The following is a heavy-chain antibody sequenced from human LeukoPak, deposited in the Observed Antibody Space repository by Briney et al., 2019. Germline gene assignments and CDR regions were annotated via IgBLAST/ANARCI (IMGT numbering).Heavy chain of an antibody. V-gene: IGHV4-30-4*01. CDR2: IYYSGRT. CDR3: ARAGISYSYGMDV. J-gene: IGHJ6*02. Sequence: SETLSLTCTVSGGSISSSSYYWSWIRQPPGKGLEWIGYIYYSGRTYYNPSLKSRVTISVDTSKNQFSLKLSSVTAADTAVYYCARAGISYSYGMDVWGQGTTVTVSS. D-gene: IGHD3-10*01. CDR1: GGSISSSSYY.